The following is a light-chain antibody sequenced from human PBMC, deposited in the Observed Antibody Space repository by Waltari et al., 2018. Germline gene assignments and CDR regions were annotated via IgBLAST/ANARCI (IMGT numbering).Light chain of an antibody. CDR3: MQGTHWPPWT. V-gene: IGKV2-30*02. J-gene: IGKJ1*01. CDR2: KVS. CDR1: QSLVHSDGNTY. Sequence: VVMTQSPLSLPVTLGQPASISCRSSQSLVHSDGNTYLSWFQQRPGQSPRRLIYKVSNRDSGVPDRFSGSGSGTDFTLKISRVEAEDVGVYYCMQGTHWPPWTFGQGTKVEIQ.